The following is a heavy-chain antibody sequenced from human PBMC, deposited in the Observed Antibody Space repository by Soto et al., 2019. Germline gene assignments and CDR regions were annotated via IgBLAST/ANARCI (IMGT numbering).Heavy chain of an antibody. CDR3: AREYHP. Sequence: QVHLQESGPGLVKPSETLSLTCTVSGGSVSTGSYYWTWIRQPPGKGLEWIGHIYYSGSTNYNPXLXSXXTISLDTSRNQFSLKLGSVTAADTAVYYCAREYHPWGQGTLVTVSS. J-gene: IGHJ5*02. D-gene: IGHD2-2*02. CDR2: IYYSGST. V-gene: IGHV4-61*01. CDR1: GGSVSTGSYY.